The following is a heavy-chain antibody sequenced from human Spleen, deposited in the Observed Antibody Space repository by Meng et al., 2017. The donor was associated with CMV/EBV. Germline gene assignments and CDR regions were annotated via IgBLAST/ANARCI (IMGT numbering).Heavy chain of an antibody. V-gene: IGHV4-61*01. D-gene: IGHD3-22*01. Sequence: SETLSLTCSVSGDSVSSGRYYWHWIRQPPGKGLEWIGHVYFSGATDNNPSLKSRLSISVDTSKNQFSLRLSSVTAADTAVYSCASSSPHYDSSGYPFYYYGLDVWGQGTTVTVSS. CDR2: VYFSGAT. J-gene: IGHJ6*02. CDR3: ASSSPHYDSSGYPFYYYGLDV. CDR1: GDSVSSGRYY.